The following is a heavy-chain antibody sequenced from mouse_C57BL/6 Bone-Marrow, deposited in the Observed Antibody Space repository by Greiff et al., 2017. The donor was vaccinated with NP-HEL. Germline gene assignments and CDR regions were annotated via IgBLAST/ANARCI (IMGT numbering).Heavy chain of an antibody. V-gene: IGHV10-1*01. J-gene: IGHJ4*01. CDR1: GFSFNTYA. CDR2: ISSKSNNNAT. Sequence: EVMLVESGGGLVQPKGSLKLSCAASGFSFNTYAMNWVRQTPGKGLEWVARISSKSNNNATYYDDSVKDRFTISRYDSESMLYLQMNNLETEDTAMYYSVEDDGPLYAMDYWGQGTSVTVSS. D-gene: IGHD1-2*01. CDR3: VEDDGPLYAMDY.